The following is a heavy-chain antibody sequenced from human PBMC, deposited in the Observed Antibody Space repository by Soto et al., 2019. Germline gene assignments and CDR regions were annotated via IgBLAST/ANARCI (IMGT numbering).Heavy chain of an antibody. CDR3: ARGVVVPAATVYYYYGMDV. J-gene: IGHJ6*02. D-gene: IGHD2-2*01. CDR2: IYYSGST. Sequence: PSETLSLTCTVSGGSISSGDDYWSWNRQPPGKGLEWIGYIYYSGSTYYNPSLKSRVTISVDTSKNQFSLKLSSVTAADTAVYYCARGVVVPAATVYYYYGMDVWGQGTTVTVSS. CDR1: GGSISSGDDY. V-gene: IGHV4-30-4*01.